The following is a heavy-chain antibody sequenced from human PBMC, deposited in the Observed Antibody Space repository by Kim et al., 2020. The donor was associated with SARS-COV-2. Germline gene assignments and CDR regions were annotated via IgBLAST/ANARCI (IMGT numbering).Heavy chain of an antibody. CDR2: IYYSGST. D-gene: IGHD5-18*01. V-gene: IGHV4-39*07. J-gene: IGHJ4*02. CDR1: GGSISSSSYY. Sequence: SETLSLTCTVSGGSISSSSYYWGWIRQPPGKGLEWIGSIYYSGSTYYNPSLKSRVTISVDTSKNQFSLKLSSVTAADTAWYYCARDGKYSYGPFDYWGQGTLVTVSS. CDR3: ARDGKYSYGPFDY.